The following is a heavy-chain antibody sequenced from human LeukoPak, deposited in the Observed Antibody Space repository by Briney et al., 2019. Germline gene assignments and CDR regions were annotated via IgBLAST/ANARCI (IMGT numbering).Heavy chain of an antibody. J-gene: IGHJ3*02. CDR3: ASLNPAQDAFNI. CDR2: IYSSGST. V-gene: IGHV4-4*07. Sequence: SETLSLTCTVSGGSISNYYWSWIRQPAGKGLEWIGHIYSSGSTNYNPSLKSRITMSVDTSKNHFSLKLSSVTAADTAVYYCASLNPAQDAFNIWGQGTMVTVSS. CDR1: GGSISNYY.